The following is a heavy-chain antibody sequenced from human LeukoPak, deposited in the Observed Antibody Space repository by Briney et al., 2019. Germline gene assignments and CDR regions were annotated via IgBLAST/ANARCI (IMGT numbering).Heavy chain of an antibody. D-gene: IGHD6-19*01. V-gene: IGHV4-30-4*01. CDR3: ARDSGYSSGSGWFDP. Sequence: SETLSLTCTVSGGSISSGDYYWSWIRQPPGKGLEWIGYIYYSGSTYYNPSLKSRVTISVDTSKNQFSLKLSSVTAADTAVYYCARDSGYSSGSGWFDPWGQGTLVTVSS. CDR2: IYYSGST. J-gene: IGHJ5*02. CDR1: GGSISSGDYY.